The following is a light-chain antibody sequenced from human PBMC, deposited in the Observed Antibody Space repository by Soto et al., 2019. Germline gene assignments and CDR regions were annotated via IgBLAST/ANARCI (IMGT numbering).Light chain of an antibody. CDR1: QTISSY. CDR2: VAS. V-gene: IGKV1-39*01. CDR3: QQSYSTPIT. J-gene: IGKJ5*01. Sequence: DIPMTQSPSSLSASVGDRVTIXXRASQTISSYLNWYQQKPGKAPKLXIYVASSLQGGVPSRFSGSGSGTDFTLTIGSLQPDDFATYYCQQSYSTPITFGQGTRLEIK.